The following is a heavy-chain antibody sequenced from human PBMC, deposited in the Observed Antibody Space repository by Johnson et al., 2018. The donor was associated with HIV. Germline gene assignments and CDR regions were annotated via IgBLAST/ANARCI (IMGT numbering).Heavy chain of an antibody. CDR3: AKVRTTGTPGAFDI. V-gene: IGHV3-9*01. Sequence: VQLVESGGGLVQPGRSLRLSCAASGFTFDDYAMHWVRQAPGKGLEWVSGISWNSGSIGYAYSVKGRFTISRDNAKNSLYLQMNSLRAEDTAVYYCAKVRTTGTPGAFDIWGQGTMVTVSS. J-gene: IGHJ3*02. CDR1: GFTFDDYA. CDR2: ISWNSGSI. D-gene: IGHD1-1*01.